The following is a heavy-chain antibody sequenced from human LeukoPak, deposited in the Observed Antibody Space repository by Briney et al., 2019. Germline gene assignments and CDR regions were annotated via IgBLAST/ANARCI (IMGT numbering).Heavy chain of an antibody. CDR1: GFTFSSYS. Sequence: GGSLRLSCAASGFTFSSYSMNWVRQAPGKGLEWVSSISSSSSSYIYYADSVKGRFTISRDNAKNSLYLQMNSLRAEDTAVYYCARVSANYYGSGSKLDYWGQGTLVTVSS. D-gene: IGHD3-10*01. CDR2: ISSSSSSYI. J-gene: IGHJ4*02. V-gene: IGHV3-21*01. CDR3: ARVSANYYGSGSKLDY.